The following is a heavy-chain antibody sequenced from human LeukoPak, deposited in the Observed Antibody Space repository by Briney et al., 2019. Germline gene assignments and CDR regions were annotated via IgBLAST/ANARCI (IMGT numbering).Heavy chain of an antibody. Sequence: GGSLRLSCTASGFTFGDYAMSWVRQVPGKGLEWVGFIRSKAYGGTTEYAASVKGRFTISRDDSKSIAYLQMNSLKTEDTAVYYCTRDRRDSSSPPYYYFDYWGQGTLVTVSS. D-gene: IGHD6-6*01. V-gene: IGHV3-49*04. CDR2: IRSKAYGGTT. J-gene: IGHJ4*02. CDR3: TRDRRDSSSPPYYYFDY. CDR1: GFTFGDYA.